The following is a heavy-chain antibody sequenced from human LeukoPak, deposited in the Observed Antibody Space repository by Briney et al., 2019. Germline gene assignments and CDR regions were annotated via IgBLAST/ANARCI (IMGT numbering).Heavy chain of an antibody. Sequence: GGSLRLSCAASGFTVSNNYLTWVRQAPGKGLEWVSFIYSDDTTYYADSVKGRFTISRDNSKNTLYLQMNSLRAEDTAVYYCARDSIPITGTYDYWGQGTLVTVSS. D-gene: IGHD1-20*01. V-gene: IGHV3-53*05. CDR2: IYSDDTT. J-gene: IGHJ4*02. CDR1: GFTVSNNY. CDR3: ARDSIPITGTYDY.